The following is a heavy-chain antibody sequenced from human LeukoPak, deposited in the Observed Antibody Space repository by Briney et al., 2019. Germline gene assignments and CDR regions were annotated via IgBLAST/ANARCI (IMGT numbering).Heavy chain of an antibody. J-gene: IGHJ4*02. CDR2: IYPGDSDT. D-gene: IGHD3-10*01. Sequence: GESLKISCQGSGYSFTTYWIGWVRQMPGKGLECMGIIYPGDSDTRYSPSFQGQVTISADKSIDTAYLQWSSLKASDTAMYYCARLGTYWSNYYFEYWGQGTLVTVSS. CDR1: GYSFTTYW. V-gene: IGHV5-51*01. CDR3: ARLGTYWSNYYFEY.